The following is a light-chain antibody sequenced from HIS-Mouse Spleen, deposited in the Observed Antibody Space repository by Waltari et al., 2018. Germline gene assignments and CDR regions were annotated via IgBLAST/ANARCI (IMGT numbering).Light chain of an antibody. CDR1: QGISSY. V-gene: IGKV1-9*01. J-gene: IGKJ1*01. CDR3: QHLNSYPPT. CDR2: AAS. Sequence: DIKLTQSPSFLSASVGDRVTITCRASQGISSYLAWYQQKPGKAPKLLIYAASTLQSGVPSRFSGSGSGTEFTLTISSLQPEDFATYYCQHLNSYPPTFGQWTKVEIK.